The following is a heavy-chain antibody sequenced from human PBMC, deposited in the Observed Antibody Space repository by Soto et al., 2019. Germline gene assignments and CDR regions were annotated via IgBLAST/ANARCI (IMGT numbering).Heavy chain of an antibody. V-gene: IGHV1-2*02. CDR1: GYTFTGYY. D-gene: IGHD5-12*01. Sequence: ASVKVSCKASGYTFTGYYMHWVRQAPGQGLEWMGWINPNSGGTNYAQKFQGRVTMTRDTSISTAYMELSRLRSDDTAVYYCARVPSRGGSDRVFDYWGQGTLVTVSS. CDR3: ARVPSRGGSDRVFDY. J-gene: IGHJ4*02. CDR2: INPNSGGT.